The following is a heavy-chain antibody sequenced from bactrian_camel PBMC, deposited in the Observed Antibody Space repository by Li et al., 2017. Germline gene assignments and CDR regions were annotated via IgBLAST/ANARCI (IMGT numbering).Heavy chain of an antibody. D-gene: IGHD6*01. Sequence: HVQLVESGGGSVQAGGSLRLSCAASPDSYSNYCMGWIRQAPGKEREVVAFVDSDGTTNYADSVKGRFTISKDSAKNTLYLQMNSLKPEDTAMYYCAAGPYGSIFGRCLPSLSAGLRDWGQGTQVTVS. J-gene: IGHJ4*01. CDR2: VDSDGTT. V-gene: IGHV3S55*01. CDR3: AAGPYGSIFGRCLPSLSAGLRD. CDR1: PDSYSNYC.